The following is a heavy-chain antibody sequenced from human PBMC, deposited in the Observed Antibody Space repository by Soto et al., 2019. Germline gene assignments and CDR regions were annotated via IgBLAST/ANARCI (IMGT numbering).Heavy chain of an antibody. CDR2: INHDNGNT. CDR1: GGTLSRYV. CDR3: AGGIETGQLEQ. Sequence: VFVXVCFKASGGTLSRYVISLVIKDTGQGLDCMGGINHDNGNTKSSQKFQDRVILTRDTSASTDYMDLSRVRSEDTAVYYGAGGIETGQLEQWGEGTLVTVTS. J-gene: IGHJ4*02. V-gene: IGHV1-3*01. D-gene: IGHD6-6*01.